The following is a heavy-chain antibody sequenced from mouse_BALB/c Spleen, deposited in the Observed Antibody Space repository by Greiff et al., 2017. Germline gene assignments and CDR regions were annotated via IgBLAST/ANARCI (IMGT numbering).Heavy chain of an antibody. CDR3: AREDRYDVEVFAY. J-gene: IGHJ3*01. V-gene: IGHV1S137*01. CDR2: ISTYYGDA. D-gene: IGHD2-14*01. CDR1: GYTFTDYA. Sequence: QGQLQQPGAELVRPGVSVKISCKGSGYTFTDYAMHWVKQSHAKSLEWIGVISTYYGDASYNQKFKGKATMTVDKSSSTAYMELARLTSEDSAIYYCAREDRYDVEVFAYWGQGTLVTVSA.